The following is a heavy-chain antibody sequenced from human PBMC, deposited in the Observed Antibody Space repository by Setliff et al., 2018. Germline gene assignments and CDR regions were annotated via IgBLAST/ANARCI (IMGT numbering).Heavy chain of an antibody. CDR1: GGSISSYY. V-gene: IGHV4-59*01. D-gene: IGHD3-22*01. J-gene: IGHJ2*01. Sequence: ASETLSLTCTVSGGSISSYYWSWTRQPPGKGLEWIGYIYYSGSTNYNPSLKSRVTISVDTSKNQFSLKLSSVTAADTAVYYCARGPTIVDWFFDLWGRGTLVTVSS. CDR2: IYYSGST. CDR3: ARGPTIVDWFFDL.